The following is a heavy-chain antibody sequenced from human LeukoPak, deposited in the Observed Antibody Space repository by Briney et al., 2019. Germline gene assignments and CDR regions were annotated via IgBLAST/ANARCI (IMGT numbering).Heavy chain of an antibody. CDR2: IYHSGST. CDR3: ALYYYDSSGYHHFDY. V-gene: IGHV4-4*02. Sequence: PSGTLTLTCAVSGGSISSSNWWSWVRQPPGKGLEWIGEIYHSGSTNYNPSLKSRATISVDKSKNQFSLKLSSVTAADTAVYYCALYYYDSSGYHHFDYWGQGTLVTVSS. CDR1: GGSISSSNW. J-gene: IGHJ4*02. D-gene: IGHD3-22*01.